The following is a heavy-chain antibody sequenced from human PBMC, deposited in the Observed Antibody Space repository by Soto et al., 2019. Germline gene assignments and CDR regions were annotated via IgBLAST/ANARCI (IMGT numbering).Heavy chain of an antibody. V-gene: IGHV3-30*18. J-gene: IGHJ3*02. CDR3: AKGLLAIVGTTLPRDAFNI. CDR2: ISHDGSYK. Sequence: GGSLRLSCAASGFSFTTYVMHWVRQAPGKGLEWVAVISHDGSYKYYGDAVKGRFTNSRDTSKNAVYLEMNRLRPEDTAVYYCAKGLLAIVGTTLPRDAFNIWGQGAMVTVSS. D-gene: IGHD1-26*01. CDR1: GFSFTTYV.